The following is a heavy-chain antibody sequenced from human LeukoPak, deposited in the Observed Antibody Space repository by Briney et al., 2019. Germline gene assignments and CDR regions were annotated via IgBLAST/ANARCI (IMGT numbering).Heavy chain of an antibody. J-gene: IGHJ6*04. CDR1: GFTFSSYA. CDR2: ISYNGRNQ. D-gene: IGHD3-10*02. V-gene: IGHV3-30*04. Sequence: GRSLRLSCSASGFTFSSYAMHWVRQAPGKGLEWVAVISYNGRNQNYADSVQGRFTISRDNAKNSLYLQMNSLRAEDTAVYYCAELGITMIGGVWGKGTTVTISS. CDR3: AELGITMIGGV.